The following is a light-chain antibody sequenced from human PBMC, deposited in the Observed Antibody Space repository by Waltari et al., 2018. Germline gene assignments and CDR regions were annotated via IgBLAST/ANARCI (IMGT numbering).Light chain of an antibody. V-gene: IGLV1-40*01. Sequence: QSVLTQPPSVSGAPGQRVTISCTGSNSNIGARHDVHWYQQVPGEAPRLLIFRENNRPARVPDRFSGSKSGTSASLAITGLQPEDEADYYCQSYDSSLSGVLFGGGTKLTVL. CDR3: QSYDSSLSGVL. CDR2: REN. J-gene: IGLJ3*02. CDR1: NSNIGARHD.